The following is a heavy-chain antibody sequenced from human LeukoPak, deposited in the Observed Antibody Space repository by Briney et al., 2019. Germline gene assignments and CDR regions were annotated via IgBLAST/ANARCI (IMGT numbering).Heavy chain of an antibody. CDR3: AREVVRGVNYYYYGMDV. D-gene: IGHD3-10*01. CDR2: IYTSGST. J-gene: IGHJ6*02. V-gene: IGHV4-4*07. Sequence: SETLSLTCTVSGGSISSYYWSWIRQPAGKGLEWIGRIYTSGSTNYNPSLKSRVTMSVDTSKNQFSLKLSSVTAADTAVYYCAREVVRGVNYYYYGMDVWGQGTTVTVSS. CDR1: GGSISSYY.